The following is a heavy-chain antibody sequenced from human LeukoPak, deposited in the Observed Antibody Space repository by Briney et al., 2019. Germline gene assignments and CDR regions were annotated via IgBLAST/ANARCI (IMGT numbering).Heavy chain of an antibody. V-gene: IGHV3-74*01. J-gene: IGHJ4*02. CDR3: ARDEKIVGASGQDY. CDR2: INTYGGDT. D-gene: IGHD1-26*01. CDR1: GFTFGSYW. Sequence: PGGSLRLSCAASGFTFGSYWMHWVRQAPGKGLVWVSRINTYGGDTIYADSVKGRFTISRDNAKNTLFLQMNSLRAEDTAVYYCARDEKIVGASGQDYWGQGTLVTVSS.